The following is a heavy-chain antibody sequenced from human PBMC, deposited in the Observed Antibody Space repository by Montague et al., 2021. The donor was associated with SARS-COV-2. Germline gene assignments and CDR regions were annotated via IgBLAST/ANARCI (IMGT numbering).Heavy chain of an antibody. Sequence: SRRLSCAASGFTFSSYEMNWVRQAPGKGLEWVSYISSSGSSIYYADSVKGRFTISRDNAKNSLYLQMNSLRDEDTAVYYCARGRGWLVGATSTAFDIWGQGTMVTVSS. D-gene: IGHD1-26*01. CDR2: ISSSGSSI. J-gene: IGHJ3*02. CDR3: ARGRGWLVGATSTAFDI. CDR1: GFTFSSYE. V-gene: IGHV3-48*03.